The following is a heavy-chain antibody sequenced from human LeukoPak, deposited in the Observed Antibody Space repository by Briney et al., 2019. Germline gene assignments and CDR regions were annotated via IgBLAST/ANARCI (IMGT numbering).Heavy chain of an antibody. CDR2: VTTYKGKT. CDR3: ARGVGNDLEDY. Sequence: ASVKVSCEASGYIFRNYGITWMRQAPGQGLQWMGWVTTYKGKTNYAQNVQGRVAMTTDTSTYTAYMELRNLTSDDTAVYYCARGVGNDLEDYWGQGTLVTVSP. D-gene: IGHD1-1*01. CDR1: GYIFRNYG. V-gene: IGHV1-18*01. J-gene: IGHJ4*02.